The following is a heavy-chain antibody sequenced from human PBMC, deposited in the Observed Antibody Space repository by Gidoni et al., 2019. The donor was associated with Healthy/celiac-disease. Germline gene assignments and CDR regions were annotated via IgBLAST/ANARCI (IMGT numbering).Heavy chain of an antibody. V-gene: IGHV3-23*01. CDR1: GFTFSRYA. Sequence: EVQLLESGGGLVQPGGSLRLSCSASGFTFSRYALSWVRQAPGKGLEWVSAISGSGGSTYYADSVKGRCTIARDNSKNTLYLQMNSLRAEDTAVYYCAAPTWIQLWLPGSGYTSRIDDWGQGTLVTVSS. J-gene: IGHJ4*02. CDR2: ISGSGGST. D-gene: IGHD5-18*01. CDR3: AAPTWIQLWLPGSGYTSRIDD.